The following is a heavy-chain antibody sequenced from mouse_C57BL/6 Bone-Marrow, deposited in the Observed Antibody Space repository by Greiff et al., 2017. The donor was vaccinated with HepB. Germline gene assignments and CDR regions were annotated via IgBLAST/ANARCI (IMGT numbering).Heavy chain of an antibody. CDR3: ARRTTMVTTWDYFYF. CDR2: IDPEDGET. V-gene: IGHV14-2*01. CDR1: GFNIKDYY. D-gene: IGHD2-2*01. J-gene: IGHJ2*01. Sequence: EVQLQQSGAELVKPGASVKLSCTASGFNIKDYYMHWVKQRTEQGLEWIGRIDPEDGETKYAPKFQGKVTITADTSSNTAYLQLSSLTSEDTAVYYCARRTTMVTTWDYFYFWGQGTTLTVSS.